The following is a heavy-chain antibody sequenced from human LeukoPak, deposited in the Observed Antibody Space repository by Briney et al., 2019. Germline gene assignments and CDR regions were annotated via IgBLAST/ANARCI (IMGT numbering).Heavy chain of an antibody. Sequence: PSETPSLTCAVYGGSFSGYYWSWIRQPPGKGLEWIGEINHSGSTNYNPSLKSRVTISVDTSKNQFSLKLSSVTAADTAVYYCARIPAVYSSSWYVFGRTNYYYGMDVWGQGTTVTVSS. CDR1: GGSFSGYY. CDR3: ARIPAVYSSSWYVFGRTNYYYGMDV. V-gene: IGHV4-34*01. CDR2: INHSGST. J-gene: IGHJ6*02. D-gene: IGHD6-13*01.